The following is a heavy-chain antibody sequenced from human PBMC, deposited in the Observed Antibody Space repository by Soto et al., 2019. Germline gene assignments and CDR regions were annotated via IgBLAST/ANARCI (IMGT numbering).Heavy chain of an antibody. CDR1: GSTFSGYP. V-gene: IGHV3-30-3*01. CDR3: ASISSGYYPDY. Sequence: GGSLRLSCAASGSTFSGYPMHWVRQAPGKGLEWVAVISYDGSNEYYADSVKGRFTISRDNSKNTLYLQMNSLRAEDTAVYYCASISSGYYPDYWGQGTLVTVSS. CDR2: ISYDGSNE. J-gene: IGHJ4*02. D-gene: IGHD3-22*01.